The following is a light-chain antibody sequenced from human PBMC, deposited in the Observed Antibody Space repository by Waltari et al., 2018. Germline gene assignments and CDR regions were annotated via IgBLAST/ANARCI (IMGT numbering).Light chain of an antibody. CDR2: GTS. CDR1: QSVRST. CDR3: QQYDHLPWT. V-gene: IGKV3D-15*01. Sequence: DIVMTQSPATLSLSQGESATLSCRASQSVRSTFAWFQQKPGQPPRLLIYGTSTRATGIPARFSGSGSGTEFSLTISSLQPEDFATYYCQQYDHLPWTFGQGTRVEAK. J-gene: IGKJ1*01.